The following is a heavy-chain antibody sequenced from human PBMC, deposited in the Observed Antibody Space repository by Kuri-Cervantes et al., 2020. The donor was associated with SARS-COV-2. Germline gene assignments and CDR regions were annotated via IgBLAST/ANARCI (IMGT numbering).Heavy chain of an antibody. CDR2: ISSSSSYI. CDR1: GFTFSSYS. Sequence: GGSLRLSCAASGFTFSSYSMNWVRQAPGKGLEWVSSISSSSSYIYYADSVKGRFTISRDNSKNTLYLQMNSLRAEDTAVYYCAREEPLSEAFDYWGQGTLVTDSS. D-gene: IGHD1-14*01. J-gene: IGHJ4*02. V-gene: IGHV3-21*01. CDR3: AREEPLSEAFDY.